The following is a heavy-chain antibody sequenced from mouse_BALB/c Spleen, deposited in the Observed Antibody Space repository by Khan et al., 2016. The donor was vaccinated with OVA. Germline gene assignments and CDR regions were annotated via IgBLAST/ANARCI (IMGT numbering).Heavy chain of an antibody. V-gene: IGHV3-2*02. CDR2: IGYSGNS. CDR3: ASGSLLLRYPDYFDY. CDR1: GYSITSDYA. Sequence: DVQLQESGPGLLKPSQSLSLTCTVTGYSITSDYAWNWIRQFPGNKLEWMAYIGYSGNSTYNQYLRSRITITRDKSKNQFFFQLNSVTTEDSAPYYFASGSLLLRYPDYFDYWGQGTTLTVSS. J-gene: IGHJ2*01. D-gene: IGHD1-1*01.